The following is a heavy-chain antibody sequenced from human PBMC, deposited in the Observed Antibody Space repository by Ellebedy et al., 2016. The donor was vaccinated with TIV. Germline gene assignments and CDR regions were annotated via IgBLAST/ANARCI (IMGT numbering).Heavy chain of an antibody. V-gene: IGHV4-61*02. Sequence: SETLSLTXTVSGGSISSGSYYWSWVRQPAGKGLEWIGRISSGGTSYNPSLRSRVTMSVETSKNQFSLRLTSVMAADAAVYYCARGHNWFDLWGQGTLVIVSS. CDR1: GGSISSGSYY. J-gene: IGHJ5*02. CDR3: ARGHNWFDL. CDR2: ISSGGT.